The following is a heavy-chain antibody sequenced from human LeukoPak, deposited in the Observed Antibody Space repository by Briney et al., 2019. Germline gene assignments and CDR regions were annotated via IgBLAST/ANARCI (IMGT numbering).Heavy chain of an antibody. V-gene: IGHV3-13*01. D-gene: IGHD5/OR15-5a*01. CDR2: IGIRDDT. CDR1: GFTFRDYD. Sequence: PGGSLRLSCAASGFTFRDYDMHWVRQVPGRGLEWVSAIGIRDDTHYPDSVKGRFTISRENAKNSLYLQMNTLRDGDTAMYYYIRGGIRVSGIDAFDIWGQGTMVTVSS. J-gene: IGHJ3*02. CDR3: IRGGIRVSGIDAFDI.